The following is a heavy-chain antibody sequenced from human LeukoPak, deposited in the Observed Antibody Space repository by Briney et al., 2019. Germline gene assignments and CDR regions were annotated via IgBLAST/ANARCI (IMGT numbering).Heavy chain of an antibody. Sequence: PSETLSLTCAVYGGSFSGYYRSWIRQPPGKGLEWIGEINHSGSTNYNPSLKSRVTISVDTSKNQFSLKLGSVTAADTAVYYCARSPNYYGSGRNWFDPWGQGTLVTVSS. J-gene: IGHJ5*02. D-gene: IGHD3-10*01. CDR1: GGSFSGYY. V-gene: IGHV4-34*01. CDR2: INHSGST. CDR3: ARSPNYYGSGRNWFDP.